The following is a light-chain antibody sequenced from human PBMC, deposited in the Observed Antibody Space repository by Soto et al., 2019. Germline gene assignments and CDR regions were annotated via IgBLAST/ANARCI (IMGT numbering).Light chain of an antibody. V-gene: IGKV1-12*01. Sequence: DIQMTQSPSSVAASVGDRVTITCRASQGISSWLAWFQQKPGEPPRLLIYAASSLHTGVPSRFSGSGSGTDFTLTISSLQPEDFATYYCQQCNSFPLTFGGGTKVESK. J-gene: IGKJ4*01. CDR2: AAS. CDR1: QGISSW. CDR3: QQCNSFPLT.